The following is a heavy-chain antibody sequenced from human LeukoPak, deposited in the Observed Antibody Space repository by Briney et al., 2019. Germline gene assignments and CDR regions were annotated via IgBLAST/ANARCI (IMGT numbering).Heavy chain of an antibody. CDR3: ARHVTVASRGFDY. V-gene: IGHV4-59*08. CDR1: GGSISSYY. CDR2: ILNIGST. Sequence: PSETLSLTCTVSGGSISSYYWSWIRQPPGKGLEWIGYILNIGSTNYNPSLKSRVTISLDTSKNQFSLMLSSVTAADTAVYYCARHVTVASRGFDYWGQGTLVTVSS. D-gene: IGHD5-12*01. J-gene: IGHJ4*02.